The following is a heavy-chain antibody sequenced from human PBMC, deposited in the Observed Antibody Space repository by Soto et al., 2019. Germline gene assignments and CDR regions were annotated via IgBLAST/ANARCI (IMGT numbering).Heavy chain of an antibody. CDR1: GFTFNNYW. V-gene: IGHV3-74*01. J-gene: IGHJ4*02. CDR3: ARGALGSYCFDY. CDR2: IKYDATST. D-gene: IGHD3-16*01. Sequence: EVQLVESGGGLFQPGGSLRLSCAASGFTFNNYWIHWVRQAPGKGLVWVSRIKYDATSTNYADSVKGRCSISRDNAKNTVYLQMSSLRGDDTAVYYCARGALGSYCFDYWGQGTLVTVSS.